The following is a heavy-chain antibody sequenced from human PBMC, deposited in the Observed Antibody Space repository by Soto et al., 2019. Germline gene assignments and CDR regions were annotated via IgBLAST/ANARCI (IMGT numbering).Heavy chain of an antibody. V-gene: IGHV4-30-4*01. D-gene: IGHD3-3*01. CDR2: IYYSGST. J-gene: IGHJ6*02. CDR1: CGSISSVDYY. CDR3: ARDQSVLRFLEWSRGRYYYGMDV. Sequence: PSEPLSLPCTVSCGSISSVDYYWSWIRQPPGKGLEWIGYIYYSGSTYYNPSLKSRVTISVDTSKNQFSLKLSSVTAADTAVYYCARDQSVLRFLEWSRGRYYYGMDVWGQGTTVTVSS.